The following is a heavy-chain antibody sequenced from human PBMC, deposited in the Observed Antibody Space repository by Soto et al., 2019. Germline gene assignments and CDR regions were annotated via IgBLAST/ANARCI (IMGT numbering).Heavy chain of an antibody. CDR2: IFYSGTT. D-gene: IGHD5-18*01. Sequence: SETLSLTCSVSGGSIDTYYWTWFRQAPGKGLECIGNIFYSGTTNLNPALESRVTMSIDRAKKQFSLTLSSVTAADTAVYYCARKVGNLDNFWSGYGYDLWGPGTKVTVSS. CDR3: ARKVGNLDNFWSGYGYDL. V-gene: IGHV4-59*13. J-gene: IGHJ6*01. CDR1: GGSIDTYY.